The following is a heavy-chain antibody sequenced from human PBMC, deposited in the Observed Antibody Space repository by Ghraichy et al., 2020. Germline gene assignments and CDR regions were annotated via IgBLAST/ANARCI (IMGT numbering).Heavy chain of an antibody. J-gene: IGHJ4*02. V-gene: IGHV3-23*01. D-gene: IGHD3-16*01. CDR2: IRGSGDST. Sequence: GGSLRLSCTASGGALSTYAMSWVRQAPGKGLEWVSAIRGSGDSTYYADSVKGRFTISRDNSKNTLYLQMDSLRAEDTAVYFCANGGFAYGAPGEYWAQGTLVTGSS. CDR1: GGALSTYA. CDR3: ANGGFAYGAPGEY.